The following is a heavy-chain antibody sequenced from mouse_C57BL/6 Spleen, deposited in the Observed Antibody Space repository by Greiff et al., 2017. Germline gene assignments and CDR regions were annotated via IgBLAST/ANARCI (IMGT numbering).Heavy chain of an antibody. V-gene: IGHV1-81*01. CDR3: ARLGDYYAMDY. J-gene: IGHJ4*01. Sequence: VQLQESGAELARPEASVKLSCKASGYTFTSYGISWVKQRTGQGLEWIGEIYPRSGNTYYNEKFKGKATLTADKSSSTAYMELRSLTSEDSAVYFCARLGDYYAMDYWGQGTSVTVSS. CDR1: GYTFTSYG. CDR2: IYPRSGNT.